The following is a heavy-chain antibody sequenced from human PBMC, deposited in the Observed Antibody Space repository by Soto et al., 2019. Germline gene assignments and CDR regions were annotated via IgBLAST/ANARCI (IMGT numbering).Heavy chain of an antibody. CDR1: GFTFSSYW. CDR3: VRETYSNHMYYFDY. D-gene: IGHD4-4*01. V-gene: IGHV3-7*01. CDR2: IKQDGSEK. J-gene: IGHJ4*02. Sequence: EVQLVESGGGLVQPGGSLRLSCAASGFTFSSYWMSWVRQAPGKGLEWVANIKQDGSEKYYVDSVKGRFTISRDNAKNSLYLQMNSLRAEDTAVYYCVRETYSNHMYYFDYWGQGTLVTVSS.